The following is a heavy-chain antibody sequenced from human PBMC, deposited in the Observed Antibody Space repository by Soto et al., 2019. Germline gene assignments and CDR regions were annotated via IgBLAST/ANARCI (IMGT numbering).Heavy chain of an antibody. CDR3: AREIGATGHWYFDH. D-gene: IGHD1-1*01. V-gene: IGHV3-13*05. Sequence: PGGSLSHSCAVAAFTFSSEDMRWVRPVSGRGLEWFSAISVAGNPHYSDSVKGRFAISRENAKNSLSLQMDSLRVGDTAVYYCAREIGATGHWYFDHLGRGTLGTVST. J-gene: IGHJ2*01. CDR1: AFTFSSED. CDR2: ISVAGNP.